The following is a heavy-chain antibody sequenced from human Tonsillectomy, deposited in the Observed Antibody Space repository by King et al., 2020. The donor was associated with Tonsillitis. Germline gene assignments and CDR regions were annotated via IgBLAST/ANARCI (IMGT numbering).Heavy chain of an antibody. J-gene: IGHJ4*02. CDR1: GGTFSNYA. CDR2: IIPIFGTT. V-gene: IGHV1-69*01. Sequence: QLVQSGAEVKKPGSSVKVSCKASGGTFSNYAVSWVRQAPGQGLEWMGGIIPIFGTTNYAQKFQDRVTITADESTRTAYMELSSLRSEDTAVYYCARAREQMTLGNDYFDYWGQGTLVTVSS. CDR3: ARAREQMTLGNDYFDY. D-gene: IGHD1/OR15-1a*01.